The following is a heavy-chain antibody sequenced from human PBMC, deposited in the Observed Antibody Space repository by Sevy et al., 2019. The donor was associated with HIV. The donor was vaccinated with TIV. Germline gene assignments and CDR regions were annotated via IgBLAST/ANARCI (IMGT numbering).Heavy chain of an antibody. Sequence: GGSLRLSCAASGFTFSSYGMHWVRQAPGKGLEWVAFIRYDGSNKYYADSVKGRFTISRDNSKNTLYLQMNSLRAEDTAVYYCAKDVEQLIVVEPAAMPDYWGQGTLVTVSS. CDR2: IRYDGSNK. D-gene: IGHD2-2*01. CDR1: GFTFSSYG. CDR3: AKDVEQLIVVEPAAMPDY. J-gene: IGHJ4*02. V-gene: IGHV3-30*02.